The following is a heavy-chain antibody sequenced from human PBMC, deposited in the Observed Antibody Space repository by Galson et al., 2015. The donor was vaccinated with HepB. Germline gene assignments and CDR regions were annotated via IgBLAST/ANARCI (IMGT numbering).Heavy chain of an antibody. CDR3: AKPTGRGAGTATPFEF. V-gene: IGHV3-23*01. Sequence: SLRLSCAASGFTFSHYAMTWVRQAPGKGLEWVSSISDNGFITYYGDSVRGRFTISRDNSKNTLYLQMNSLRVVDTAVYYCAKPTGRGAGTATPFEFWGQGTLVSVSS. CDR1: GFTFSHYA. J-gene: IGHJ4*02. D-gene: IGHD1-1*01. CDR2: ISDNGFIT.